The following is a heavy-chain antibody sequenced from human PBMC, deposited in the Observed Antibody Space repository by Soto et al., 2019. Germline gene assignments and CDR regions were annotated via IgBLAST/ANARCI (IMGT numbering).Heavy chain of an antibody. D-gene: IGHD1-26*01. Sequence: QVHLQESGPGLLKPSETLSLTCTVSGGSIRSYYWSWIRQPPGKRLEWIGYIYHSGSTDYNPSLKSRVTMSVDTSKNQFSLKLSSMTAADTAVYYCAREEGASGYWGQGTLVTVSS. CDR3: AREEGASGY. J-gene: IGHJ4*02. CDR2: IYHSGST. CDR1: GGSIRSYY. V-gene: IGHV4-59*01.